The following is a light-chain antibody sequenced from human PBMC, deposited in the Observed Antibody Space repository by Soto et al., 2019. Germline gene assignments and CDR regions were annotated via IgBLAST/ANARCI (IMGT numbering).Light chain of an antibody. Sequence: IVLTQSPGTLSLSPGERATLSCRASQSVSFSYLAWYQQKPGQAPRLLIYAASARATGIPDRVSGSGSGTEFTLTISRVEPEDSAVYYCQQWGNSPRVTFGGGTKVDIK. V-gene: IGKV3-20*01. CDR3: QQWGNSPRVT. CDR1: QSVSFSY. J-gene: IGKJ4*01. CDR2: AAS.